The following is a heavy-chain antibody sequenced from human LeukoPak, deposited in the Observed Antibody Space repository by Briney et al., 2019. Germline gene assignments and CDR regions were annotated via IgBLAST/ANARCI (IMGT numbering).Heavy chain of an antibody. J-gene: IGHJ4*02. CDR1: GFTFLDYA. V-gene: IGHV3-30-3*01. CDR2: MSYDGNNN. CDR3: ARDLGDPTDY. Sequence: GGSLRLSCVTSGFTFLDYAVHWVRQAPGKGLEWVAVMSYDGNNNHYVDSVKGRFTLSRDSSKNTLYLQMDSLRPEDTAVYYCARDLGDPTDYWGQGTLVTVSS. D-gene: IGHD2-21*02.